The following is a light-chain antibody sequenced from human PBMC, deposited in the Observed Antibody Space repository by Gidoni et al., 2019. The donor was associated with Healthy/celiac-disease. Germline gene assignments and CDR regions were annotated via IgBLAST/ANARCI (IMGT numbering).Light chain of an antibody. CDR1: QSVSSSY. Sequence: EIVLTQSPGTLSLSPGERATLSCRASQSVSSSYLAWYQKKPGQAPRILIYGASSRATGIPDRFSGSGSGTDFTLTISRLEPEDFAVYYCQQYGSSPGITFGPGTKVDSK. CDR3: QQYGSSPGIT. V-gene: IGKV3-20*01. J-gene: IGKJ3*01. CDR2: GAS.